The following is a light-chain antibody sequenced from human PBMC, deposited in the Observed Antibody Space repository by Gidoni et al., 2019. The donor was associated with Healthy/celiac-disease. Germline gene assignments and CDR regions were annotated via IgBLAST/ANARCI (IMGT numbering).Light chain of an antibody. CDR3: QQYNNWPPYT. CDR2: CAS. Sequence: ELVITKSPATLSVSPGERATLSCRASQRVSSNLAWYQQKPGQAHSLLIYCASTRATGIPARFSGSGSGTEFTLTISSLQSEDFAVYYCQQYNNWPPYTFGHGTKLEIK. CDR1: QRVSSN. J-gene: IGKJ2*01. V-gene: IGKV3-15*01.